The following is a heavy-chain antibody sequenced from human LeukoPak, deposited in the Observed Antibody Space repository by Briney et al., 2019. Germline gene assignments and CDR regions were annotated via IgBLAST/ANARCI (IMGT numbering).Heavy chain of an antibody. CDR3: AKMRGDILTGYYRGWFDS. V-gene: IGHV3-30-3*02. J-gene: IGHJ5*01. CDR2: ISYDGSNK. CDR1: EFTFSNYA. Sequence: PGRSLRLSCAASEFTFSNYAMHWVRQAPGKGLEWVAVISYDGSNKYYADSVKGRFTISRDNSKNTLYLQMNSLRPEDTAVYYCAKMRGDILTGYYRGWFDSWGQGTLVTVSS. D-gene: IGHD3-9*01.